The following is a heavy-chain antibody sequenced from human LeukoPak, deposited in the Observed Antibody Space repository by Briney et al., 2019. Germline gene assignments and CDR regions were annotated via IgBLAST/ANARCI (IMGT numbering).Heavy chain of an antibody. V-gene: IGHV3-33*01. J-gene: IGHJ3*02. Sequence: GGSLRLSCAASGFPFSSYGMHGVRQAPGKGVEWVAVIWNDGSKTEYGDSVKGRFTISRHNSKNTLYLQMNSLRAEDTAVYYCARDFRTYGSGSYGAFDIWGQGTMVTVSS. CDR2: IWNDGSKT. CDR3: ARDFRTYGSGSYGAFDI. CDR1: GFPFSSYG. D-gene: IGHD3-10*01.